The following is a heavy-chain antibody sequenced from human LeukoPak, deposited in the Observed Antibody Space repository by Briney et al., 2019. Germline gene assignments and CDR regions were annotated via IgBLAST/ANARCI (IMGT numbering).Heavy chain of an antibody. V-gene: IGHV4-59*08. CDR3: ARLVVVIAISRLPGIIPDY. CDR1: GGSISTSY. J-gene: IGHJ4*02. D-gene: IGHD2-21*01. CDR2: IYHSGST. Sequence: PSETLSLTCTVSGGSISTSYWSWIRQPPGRGREWIGYIYHSGSTYHNPSLKSRVTISVDTSKNPFSLKLSSVTAADTAVYYCARLVVVIAISRLPGIIPDYWGQGTLVTVSS.